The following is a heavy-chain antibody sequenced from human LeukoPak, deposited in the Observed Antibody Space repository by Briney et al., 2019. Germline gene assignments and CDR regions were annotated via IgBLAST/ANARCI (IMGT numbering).Heavy chain of an antibody. V-gene: IGHV3-33*01. CDR3: ATDRNSGKYYDY. Sequence: PGGSLRLSCAASGLRFRNYGMHWVRQAPGKGLEWVAVIWCDGSNQYYVDSVKGRFTVSRDNAKNTLYLQMNSLRAEDTAVYYCATDRNSGKYYDYWGQGTLVTVSS. D-gene: IGHD1-26*01. CDR1: GLRFRNYG. CDR2: IWCDGSNQ. J-gene: IGHJ4*02.